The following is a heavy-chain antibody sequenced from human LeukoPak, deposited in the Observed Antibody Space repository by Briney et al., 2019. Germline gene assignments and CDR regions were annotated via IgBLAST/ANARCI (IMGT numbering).Heavy chain of an antibody. CDR1: GGSISSYY. D-gene: IGHD2-2*02. Sequence: SETLSLTCTVSGGSISSYYWSWIRQPAGKGLEWIGRIYTSGSTNYNPSLKGRVTMSVDTSKNQFSLKLSSVTAADTAVYYCAREDIVVVPAAISRWFDPWGQGTLVTVSS. CDR2: IYTSGST. V-gene: IGHV4-4*07. J-gene: IGHJ5*02. CDR3: AREDIVVVPAAISRWFDP.